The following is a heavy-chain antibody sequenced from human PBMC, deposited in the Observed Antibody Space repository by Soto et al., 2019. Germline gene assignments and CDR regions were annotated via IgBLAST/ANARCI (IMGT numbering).Heavy chain of an antibody. CDR3: ARDDYHYYDTSGYIY. CDR1: GFTFSTYW. D-gene: IGHD3-22*01. J-gene: IGHJ4*02. Sequence: VGSLRLSCAASGFTFSTYWMSWVRQAPGKGLEWVANIKQDGSEKYYVDSVKGRFTISRDNAKNSLYLQMNSLRAEDTAVYYCARDDYHYYDTSGYIYWGQGTLVTVSS. V-gene: IGHV3-7*01. CDR2: IKQDGSEK.